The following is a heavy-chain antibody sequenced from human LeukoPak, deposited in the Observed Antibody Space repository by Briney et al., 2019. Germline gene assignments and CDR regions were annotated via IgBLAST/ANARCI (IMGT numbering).Heavy chain of an antibody. J-gene: IGHJ3*02. CDR3: ARRGRIHYDILTGYFGVFDI. CDR2: IHDSGRA. V-gene: IGHV4-30-4*01. D-gene: IGHD3-9*01. CDR1: GDSISSGDYY. Sequence: SETLSLTCTVSGDSISSGDYYCTWLRQPPGKGLEWIGYIHDSGRAYYNPSLKSRVSISVDTSNNQFSLKLNSVTAADTAVYYCARRGRIHYDILTGYFGVFDIWGQGTMVTVSS.